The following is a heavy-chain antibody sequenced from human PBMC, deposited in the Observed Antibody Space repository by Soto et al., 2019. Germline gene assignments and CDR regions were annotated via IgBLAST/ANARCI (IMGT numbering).Heavy chain of an antibody. V-gene: IGHV3-23*01. CDR1: GFTFSSYA. CDR3: AKDHLYSSYYYGLDV. J-gene: IGHJ6*02. D-gene: IGHD4-4*01. CDR2: IIGCGGTT. Sequence: GGSLRLSCAASGFTFSSYALSWVRQAPGKGLEWVSFIIGCGGTTYYAGSVKGQFTISRDISKNTLFLQLNSLRADDTAVYYCAKDHLYSSYYYGLDVWGRGTTVTVSS.